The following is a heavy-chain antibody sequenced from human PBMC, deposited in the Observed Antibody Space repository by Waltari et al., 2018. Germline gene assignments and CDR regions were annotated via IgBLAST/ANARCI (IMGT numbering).Heavy chain of an antibody. J-gene: IGHJ4*02. Sequence: QVQLQESGPGLVKPSETLSLTCTVSGGSISSYYWSWIRQRPGKGLECIVYIDYSGSTNYNPSLKSRCTISVDTSKNQFSLKLSSVPAADTAVYYCASLKAYYDILTGYYRYYFDYWGQGTLVTVSS. CDR3: ASLKAYYDILTGYYRYYFDY. V-gene: IGHV4-59*01. CDR2: IDYSGST. CDR1: GGSISSYY. D-gene: IGHD3-9*01.